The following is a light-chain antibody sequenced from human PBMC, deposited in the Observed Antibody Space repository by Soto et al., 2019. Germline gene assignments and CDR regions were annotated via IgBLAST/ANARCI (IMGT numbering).Light chain of an antibody. Sequence: QSVLTQPPSASGSPGQSVTISCTGTSSDVGGYNYVSWYQQHPGQAPKLMIYAVSKRPSGVPDRFSGSKSGNTASLTVSGLQAEDEADYYCSSYAGSNIVVFGGGTKLTVL. CDR2: AVS. CDR1: SSDVGGYNY. J-gene: IGLJ2*01. V-gene: IGLV2-8*01. CDR3: SSYAGSNIVV.